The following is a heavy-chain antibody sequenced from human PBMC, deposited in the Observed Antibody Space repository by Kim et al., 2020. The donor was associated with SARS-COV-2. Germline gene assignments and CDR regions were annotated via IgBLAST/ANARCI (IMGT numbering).Heavy chain of an antibody. V-gene: IGHV3-30*07. J-gene: IGHJ2*01. D-gene: IGHD3-22*01. CDR3: ARKRRDYYDSSGDSYWYFDL. Sequence: RFTISRDNSKNTLYLQMNSLRAEDTAVYYCARKRRDYYDSSGDSYWYFDLWGRGTLVTVSS.